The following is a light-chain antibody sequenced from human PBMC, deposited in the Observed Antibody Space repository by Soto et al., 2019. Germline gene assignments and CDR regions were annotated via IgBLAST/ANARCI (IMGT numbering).Light chain of an antibody. Sequence: DIQVTQHPSSLSASVGDRFTITFRASQGIKNYLAWYQQKPGETPKLLIYAASTLESGIPPRFSGSGSGTDFTLTINNLQPEDVATYYCQRYYNAPFTFGGGTKVDI. V-gene: IGKV1-27*01. J-gene: IGKJ4*01. CDR2: AAS. CDR3: QRYYNAPFT. CDR1: QGIKNY.